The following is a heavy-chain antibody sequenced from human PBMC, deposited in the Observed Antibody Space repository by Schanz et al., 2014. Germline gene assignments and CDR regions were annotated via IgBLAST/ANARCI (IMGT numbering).Heavy chain of an antibody. D-gene: IGHD4-17*01. V-gene: IGHV1-69*08. CDR3: ARAPVTVGPYHYYMDV. J-gene: IGHJ6*03. CDR2: IIPILDKT. CDR1: GGTFSSST. Sequence: QVQLVQSGAEVKKPGSSVKVSCKASGGTFSSSTLTWVRQAPGQGLEWMGRIIPILDKTNYAQKFQGRVTMTADKSTSTVYMEVSGRRAEDTAVYYCARAPVTVGPYHYYMDVWGKGTTVTVSS.